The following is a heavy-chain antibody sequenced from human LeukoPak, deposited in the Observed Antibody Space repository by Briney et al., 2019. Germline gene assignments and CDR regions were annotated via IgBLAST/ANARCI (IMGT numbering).Heavy chain of an antibody. CDR3: VTYGLMIPFRGIRYFDH. Sequence: GGSLRLSCVASGLTFSNAWMSWVRQAPGKGLEWVGRVKSKSDGVTIQYAAPVKGRFTISRDDSKNTLYLQMNSLKNEDTAVYYCVTYGLMIPFRGIRYFDHWGQGTLVTVSS. D-gene: IGHD3-16*01. J-gene: IGHJ4*02. CDR1: GLTFSNAW. CDR2: VKSKSDGVTI. V-gene: IGHV3-15*06.